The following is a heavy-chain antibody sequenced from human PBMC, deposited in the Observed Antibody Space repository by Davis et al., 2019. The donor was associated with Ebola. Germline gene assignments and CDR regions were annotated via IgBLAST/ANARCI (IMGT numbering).Heavy chain of an antibody. CDR3: ARSDYDNWSVGAFDI. CDR2: IYYSGST. Sequence: MPSETLSLTCTVSGGSISSSSYYWGWIRQPPGKGLEWIGSIYYSGSTYYNPSLNSRVTISEDTSKNQVSLKLSSVTAADTAVYYCARSDYDNWSVGAFDIWGQGKMVTVSS. D-gene: IGHD3-3*01. J-gene: IGHJ3*02. V-gene: IGHV4-39*01. CDR1: GGSISSSSYY.